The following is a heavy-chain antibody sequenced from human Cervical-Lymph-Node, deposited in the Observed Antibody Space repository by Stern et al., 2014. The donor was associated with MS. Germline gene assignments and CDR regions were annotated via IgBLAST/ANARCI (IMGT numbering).Heavy chain of an antibody. CDR2: INTSGGST. V-gene: IGHV1-46*03. Sequence: MQLVESGAEVKKPGASVKVSCKASGYTFTSYYMHWVRQAPGQGLEWMGIINTSGGSTSYAQKFQGRVTMTRDTSTSTVYMELSSLRSEDTAVYYCAREFTVGSYGARLGYFDYWGQGTLVTVSS. CDR3: AREFTVGSYGARLGYFDY. D-gene: IGHD5-18*01. J-gene: IGHJ4*02. CDR1: GYTFTSYY.